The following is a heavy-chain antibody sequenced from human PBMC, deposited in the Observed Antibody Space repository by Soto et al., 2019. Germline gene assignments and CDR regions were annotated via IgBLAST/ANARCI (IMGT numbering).Heavy chain of an antibody. CDR2: ISYDGSNK. V-gene: IGHV3-30*18. D-gene: IGHD6-13*01. J-gene: IGHJ3*02. Sequence: GGSLRLSCAASGFTFSSYGMHWVRQAPGKGLEWVAVISYDGSNKYYADSVKGRFTISRDNSKNTLYLQMNSLRAEDTAVYYCAKDRGYKQQLVGAFDIWGQGTMVTVSS. CDR1: GFTFSSYG. CDR3: AKDRGYKQQLVGAFDI.